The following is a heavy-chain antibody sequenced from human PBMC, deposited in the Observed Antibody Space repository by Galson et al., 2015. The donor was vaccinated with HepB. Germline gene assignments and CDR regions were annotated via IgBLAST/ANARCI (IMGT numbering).Heavy chain of an antibody. CDR1: GFTFSNYS. CDR2: ISSSSSYI. V-gene: IGHV3-21*01. D-gene: IGHD3-9*01. J-gene: IGHJ4*02. Sequence: SLRLSCAASGFTFSNYSMNWVRQAPGKGLEWVSSISSSSSYIYYADSVKGRFTISRDNANNTLYLQMNSLRAEDTAVYYCANLKTYYDILTGYPHRDYWGQGILVTISS. CDR3: ANLKTYYDILTGYPHRDY.